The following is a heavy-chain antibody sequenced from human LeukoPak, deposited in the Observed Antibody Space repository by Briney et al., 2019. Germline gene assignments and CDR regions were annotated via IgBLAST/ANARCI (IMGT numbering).Heavy chain of an antibody. D-gene: IGHD3-22*01. CDR2: ISAYNGNT. J-gene: IGHJ4*02. CDR3: ARDRRYYDSSGPKYFDY. Sequence: ASVKVSCKASGYTFTSYGISWVRQAPGQRLEWMGWISAYNGNTNYAQKLQGRVTMTTDTSTSTAYMELRSLRSDDTAVYYCARDRRYYDSSGPKYFDYWGQGTLVTVSS. CDR1: GYTFTSYG. V-gene: IGHV1-18*01.